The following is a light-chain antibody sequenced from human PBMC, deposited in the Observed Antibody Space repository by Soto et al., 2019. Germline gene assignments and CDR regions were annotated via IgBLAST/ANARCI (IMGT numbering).Light chain of an antibody. V-gene: IGLV2-14*01. CDR1: SSDVGGYNY. CDR2: DVS. Sequence: QSVLTQPASVSGSPGQSITVSCTGASSDVGGYNYVSWYQQHPGKAPRLMIYDVSNRPSGVPNRFSGSKSGNTASLTISGLQAEDEADYSCSSYTSSTPYVFGNGTKVTVL. CDR3: SSYTSSTPYV. J-gene: IGLJ1*01.